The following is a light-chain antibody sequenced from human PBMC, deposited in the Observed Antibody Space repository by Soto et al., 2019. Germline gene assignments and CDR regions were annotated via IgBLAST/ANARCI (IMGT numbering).Light chain of an antibody. CDR3: QQYSTLYT. V-gene: IGKV1-5*03. Sequence: DIHMTQSPSTLSASVGVRVTITCRASQSIDTWLAWYQQKPGKAPKLLIYKASILESGVPSRFSGSGSGTEFTLTISSLQPDDFAAYYCQQYSTLYTFGRGTKLEIK. CDR1: QSIDTW. J-gene: IGKJ2*01. CDR2: KAS.